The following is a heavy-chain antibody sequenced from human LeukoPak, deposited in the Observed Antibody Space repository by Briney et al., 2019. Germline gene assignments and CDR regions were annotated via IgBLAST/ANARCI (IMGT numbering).Heavy chain of an antibody. CDR2: IYISGST. V-gene: IGHV4-61*02. CDR1: GASISSGSYY. J-gene: IGHJ4*02. CDR3: ARQTGSGLFILP. D-gene: IGHD3/OR15-3a*01. Sequence: PSETLSLTCTVSGASISSGSYYWSWIRQPAGKGLEWIGRIYISGSTNYNPSLKSRVTISVDTSKNQFSLKLSSVTAADTAVYYCARQTGSGLFILPGGQGTLVTVSS.